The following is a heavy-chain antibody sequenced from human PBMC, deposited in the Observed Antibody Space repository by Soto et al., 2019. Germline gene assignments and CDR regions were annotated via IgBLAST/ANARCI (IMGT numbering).Heavy chain of an antibody. J-gene: IGHJ6*02. Sequence: GGSLRLSCTASGFNFKNYGMHWVRQAPGKGLEWVAFIAHNTIIKYYADSVKGRFAISRDNSENMVSLQMSGLRTEDTAVYYCAKVLSSGYYLYYYYGMDVWGQGTTVTVSS. D-gene: IGHD3-22*01. V-gene: IGHV3-30*02. CDR1: GFNFKNYG. CDR2: IAHNTIIK. CDR3: AKVLSSGYYLYYYYGMDV.